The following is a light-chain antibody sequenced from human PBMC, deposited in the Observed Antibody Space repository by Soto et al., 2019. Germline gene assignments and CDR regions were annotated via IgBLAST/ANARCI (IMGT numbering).Light chain of an antibody. Sequence: EIVLTQSPATLSLSPGERATLSCRASQSVSSYLAWYQQKPGQAPRLLIHDASYRATGIPARVSGSGSGSDFTLTISSLEAEDFAVYYCQQRNSWPYTFGQGTKLEIK. V-gene: IGKV3-11*01. CDR2: DAS. CDR3: QQRNSWPYT. CDR1: QSVSSY. J-gene: IGKJ2*01.